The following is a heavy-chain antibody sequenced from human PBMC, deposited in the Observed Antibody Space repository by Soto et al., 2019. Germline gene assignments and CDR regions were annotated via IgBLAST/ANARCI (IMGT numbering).Heavy chain of an antibody. V-gene: IGHV1-69*13. CDR2: TIPMFATA. CDR3: SRGLFGQQWLVGFDT. J-gene: IGHJ4*02. CDR1: GGSFSNYI. D-gene: IGHD6-19*01. Sequence: SVKVSCNASGGSFSNYICAWVRHAPGQGLEWMGGTIPMFATAQYAQKLQGRVTITADESTSTVYMDLTSLTSDDTDVYYCSRGLFGQQWLVGFDTWGQGTLVTVSS.